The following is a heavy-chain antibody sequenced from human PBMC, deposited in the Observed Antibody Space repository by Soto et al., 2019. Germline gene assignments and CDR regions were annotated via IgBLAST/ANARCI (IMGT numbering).Heavy chain of an antibody. CDR2: IWYDGSNN. CDR3: ARDRAVRVPPDYYYGMDV. J-gene: IGHJ6*02. D-gene: IGHD3-10*01. Sequence: GGSLRLSCAASGFNFSSYGMHWVRQAPGKGLEWVAVIWYDGSNNYYADSVKGRFTISRDNSKNTLYLQMNSLRADDTAVYYSARDRAVRVPPDYYYGMDVWGQGTTVTVSS. CDR1: GFNFSSYG. V-gene: IGHV3-33*01.